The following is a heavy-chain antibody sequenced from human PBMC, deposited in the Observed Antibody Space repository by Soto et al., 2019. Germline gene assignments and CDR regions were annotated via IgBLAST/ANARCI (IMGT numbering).Heavy chain of an antibody. CDR1: GYTFTSYD. V-gene: IGHV1-8*01. CDR2: MNPNSGNT. D-gene: IGHD3-22*01. Sequence: GASVKVSCKASGYTFTSYDINWVRQATGQGLEWMGWMNPNSGNTGYAQKFQGRVTMTRNTSISTAYMELRSLRSDDTAVFYCARAPITMIVVVITTSAFDIWGQGTMVTVSS. J-gene: IGHJ3*02. CDR3: ARAPITMIVVVITTSAFDI.